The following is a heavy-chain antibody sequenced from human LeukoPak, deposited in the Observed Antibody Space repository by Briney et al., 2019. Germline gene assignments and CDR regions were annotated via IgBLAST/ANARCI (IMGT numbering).Heavy chain of an antibody. V-gene: IGHV3-30-3*01. CDR1: GFTFSSYA. D-gene: IGHD3-16*01. J-gene: IGHJ4*02. Sequence: GGSLRLSCAASGFTFSSYAMHWVSQAPGKGLEWVAVISYDGSNKYYADSVKGRFTISRDNSKNTLYLQMNSLRAEDTAVYYCAREGAAVDYWGQGTLVTVSS. CDR2: ISYDGSNK. CDR3: AREGAAVDY.